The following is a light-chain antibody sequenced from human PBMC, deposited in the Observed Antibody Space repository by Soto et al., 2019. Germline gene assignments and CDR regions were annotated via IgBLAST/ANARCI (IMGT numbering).Light chain of an antibody. CDR3: QQYNSWPWT. Sequence: EIVMTQSPATLSVSPGERATLSCGAGQSVSSSLAWYQHKPGQAPRLLIYGASTRSTGIPARFSGSGSGTAFTLPSTSLQSEDVAIYYCQQYNSWPWTFGQVTKVEI. J-gene: IGKJ1*01. CDR1: QSVSSS. CDR2: GAS. V-gene: IGKV3D-15*01.